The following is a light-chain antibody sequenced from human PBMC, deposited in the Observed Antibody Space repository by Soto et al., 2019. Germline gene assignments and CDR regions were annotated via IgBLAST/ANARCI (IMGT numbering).Light chain of an antibody. V-gene: IGKV3-20*01. CDR3: QQYGRSPWT. J-gene: IGKJ1*01. Sequence: MVLTQSKGHLSLSPGERATLSCRASQSVSSSYLAWYRQKPGQAPSLLIYGASSRATGIPDRFSGSGSGTDFTLTISRLEPEDFAVYYCQQYGRSPWTFGQGTKVDIK. CDR1: QSVSSSY. CDR2: GAS.